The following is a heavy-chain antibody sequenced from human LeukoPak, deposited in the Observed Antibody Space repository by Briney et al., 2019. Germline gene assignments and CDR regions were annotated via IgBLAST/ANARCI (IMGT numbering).Heavy chain of an antibody. Sequence: PPETLSLTCTVSGGPIRNKYWSWIRQPPGKRPEWNGDIHSTWTTNYNPSLKSRRTISLDLTNNQFSLKLTSVTAADTDVYYCATSETWPNWFDAWGQGTLVTVSS. D-gene: IGHD5-12*01. CDR3: ATSETWPNWFDA. CDR1: GGPIRNKY. V-gene: IGHV4-4*09. CDR2: IHSTWTT. J-gene: IGHJ5*02.